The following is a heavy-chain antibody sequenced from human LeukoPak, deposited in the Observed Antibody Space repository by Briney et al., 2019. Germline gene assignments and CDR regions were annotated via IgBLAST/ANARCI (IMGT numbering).Heavy chain of an antibody. V-gene: IGHV4-30-4*08. Sequence: SETLSLTCTVSGSSISSVDYYWSWIRQPPGKGLEWIGYIYYSGSTYYNPSLKGRLTISVDTSKNHFSLKLSSVTAADTAVYYCAVRYCSTSSCYPYFDYWGQGTLVAVSS. CDR1: GSSISSVDYY. CDR2: IYYSGST. D-gene: IGHD2-2*01. J-gene: IGHJ4*02. CDR3: AVRYCSTSSCYPYFDY.